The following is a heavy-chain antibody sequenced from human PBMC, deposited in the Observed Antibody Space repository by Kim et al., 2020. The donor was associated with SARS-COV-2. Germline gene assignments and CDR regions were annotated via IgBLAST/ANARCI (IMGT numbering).Heavy chain of an antibody. D-gene: IGHD3-16*01. CDR3: ARLGYYFDY. CDR1: GGSISSSSYY. Sequence: SETLSLTCTVSGGSISSSSYYWGWIRQPPGKGLEWIGSIYYSGSTYYNPSLKSRVTISVDTSKNQFSLKLSSVTAADTAVYYCARLGYYFDYWGQGTLVTVSS. J-gene: IGHJ4*02. CDR2: IYYSGST. V-gene: IGHV4-39*01.